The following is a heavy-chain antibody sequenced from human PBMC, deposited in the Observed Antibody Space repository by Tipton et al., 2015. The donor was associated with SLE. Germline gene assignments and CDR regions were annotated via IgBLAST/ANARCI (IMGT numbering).Heavy chain of an antibody. CDR3: ARLGTNNWNYFDY. D-gene: IGHD1-20*01. CDR2: IYPGDSDI. J-gene: IGHJ4*02. Sequence: QLVQSGAEGKKPGESLKISCKTSGYSFTTHWIGWVRQMPGKGLECMGIIYPGDSDIRYDPSLQGQVTISADKSTNITYLQWNGLKASDTAFYYCARLGTNNWNYFDYWGQGTLVTVSS. CDR1: GYSFTTHW. V-gene: IGHV5-51*01.